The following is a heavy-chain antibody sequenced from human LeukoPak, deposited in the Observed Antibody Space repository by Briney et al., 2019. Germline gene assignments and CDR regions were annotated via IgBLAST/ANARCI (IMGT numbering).Heavy chain of an antibody. V-gene: IGHV3-7*01. J-gene: IGHJ4*02. CDR2: IKQDGSEK. CDR1: GFTFSSYW. D-gene: IGHD4-17*01. Sequence: AGGSLRLSCAASGFTFSSYWMSWVRQAPGKGLEWVANIKQDGSEKYYVDSVKGRFTTSRDNAKNSLYLQMNSLRAEDTAVYYCARDENYGDYGLIDYWGQGTLVTVSS. CDR3: ARDENYGDYGLIDY.